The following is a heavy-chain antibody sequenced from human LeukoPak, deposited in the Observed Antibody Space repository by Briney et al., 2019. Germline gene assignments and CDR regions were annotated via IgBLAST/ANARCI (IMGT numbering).Heavy chain of an antibody. D-gene: IGHD6-19*01. Sequence: GESLKISCKGSGYNFTNYWIGWVRQMPGKGLEWMGIIYPRDSDTRYSPSFQGQVTISVDKSISTAYLQWSTLKASDTAVYYCARQWLADSWGQGTLVTVSS. V-gene: IGHV5-51*01. CDR2: IYPRDSDT. J-gene: IGHJ4*02. CDR1: GYNFTNYW. CDR3: ARQWLADS.